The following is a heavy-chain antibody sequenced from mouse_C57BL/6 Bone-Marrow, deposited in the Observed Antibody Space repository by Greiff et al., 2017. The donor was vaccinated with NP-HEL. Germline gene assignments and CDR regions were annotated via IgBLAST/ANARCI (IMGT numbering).Heavy chain of an antibody. CDR2: IWCDDAK. CDR1: GFSFSTFGMG. V-gene: IGHV8-8*01. D-gene: IGHD1-1*01. J-gene: IGHJ4*01. CDR3: ARSYYYGSSHYAMDY. Sequence: QVTLKVSGPGILQPSQTLSLTCSFSGFSFSTFGMGVGWIRQPSGQGLEWLAHIWCDDAKYYNPVMKSRLTISRDTSKNQVFLKIANVDTADTATYYCARSYYYGSSHYAMDYWGRGTSVTVSA.